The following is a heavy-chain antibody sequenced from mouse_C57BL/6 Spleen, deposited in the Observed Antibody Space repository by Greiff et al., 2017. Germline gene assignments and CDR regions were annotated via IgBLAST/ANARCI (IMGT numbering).Heavy chain of an antibody. CDR1: GFTFSSYA. CDR3: ARGGLSGPYWYFDV. CDR2: ISDGGSYT. V-gene: IGHV5-4*03. J-gene: IGHJ1*03. Sequence: EVKLEESGGGLVKPGGSLKLSCAASGFTFSSYAMSWVRQTPEKRLEWVATISDGGSYTYYPDNVKGRFTISRDNAKNNLYLQMSHLKSEDTAMYYCARGGLSGPYWYFDVWGTGTTVTVSS. D-gene: IGHD1-3*01.